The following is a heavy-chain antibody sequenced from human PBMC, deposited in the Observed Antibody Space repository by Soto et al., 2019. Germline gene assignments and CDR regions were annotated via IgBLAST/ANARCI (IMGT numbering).Heavy chain of an antibody. CDR1: GGSISSSSYY. D-gene: IGHD4-17*01. Sequence: QLQLQESGPGLVTPSETLSLTCTVSGGSISSSSYYWGLIRQPPGKGLEWIGSIYYSGSTYYNPSLTSRVTITVHTSNNKCSLRLSSGTAADPAVYYCARAGYGDFYFDPWGRGTLVTVAS. CDR3: ARAGYGDFYFDP. CDR2: IYYSGST. V-gene: IGHV4-39*01. J-gene: IGHJ2*01.